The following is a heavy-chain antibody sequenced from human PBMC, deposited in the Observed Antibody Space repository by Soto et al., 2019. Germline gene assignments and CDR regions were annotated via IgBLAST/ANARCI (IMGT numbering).Heavy chain of an antibody. CDR1: GGSMNSDY. D-gene: IGHD6-19*01. CDR3: ARGGWFIDY. J-gene: IGHJ4*02. CDR2: IYYSGSP. V-gene: IGHV4-59*01. Sequence: PSETLSLTCTVSGGSMNSDYWSSYPPPPGKGLEWIGYIYYSGSPESTPSLKSRVTMSVDTSKNQFSLKLTSVSAADTAVYYLARGGWFIDYLGQGITVTVSS.